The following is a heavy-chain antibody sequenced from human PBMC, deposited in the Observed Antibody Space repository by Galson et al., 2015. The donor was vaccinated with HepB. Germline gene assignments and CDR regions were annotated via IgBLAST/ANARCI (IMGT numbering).Heavy chain of an antibody. Sequence: SVKVSCKASGGTFSSYAISWVRQAPGQGLEWMGRIIPILGIANYAQKFQGRVTITADKSTSTAYMELSSLRSEDTAVYYCARGALAAAGNWFDPWGQGTLVTVSS. D-gene: IGHD6-13*01. J-gene: IGHJ5*02. CDR3: ARGALAAAGNWFDP. V-gene: IGHV1-69*04. CDR2: IIPILGIA. CDR1: GGTFSSYA.